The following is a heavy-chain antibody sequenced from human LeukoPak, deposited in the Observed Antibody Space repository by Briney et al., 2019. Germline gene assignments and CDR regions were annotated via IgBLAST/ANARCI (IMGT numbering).Heavy chain of an antibody. CDR3: ARSYRGYSYGYHSPRHLYYFDY. CDR2: IYHTGST. Sequence: SETLSLTCSVSGGSISSSFYYWGWIRQPPGKGLEWIGTIYHTGSTNYNPSLKSRVTISVDTSKNQFSLKLSSVTAADTAVYYCARSYRGYSYGYHSPRHLYYFDYWGQGTLVTVSS. CDR1: GGSISSSFYY. J-gene: IGHJ4*02. D-gene: IGHD5-18*01. V-gene: IGHV4-39*07.